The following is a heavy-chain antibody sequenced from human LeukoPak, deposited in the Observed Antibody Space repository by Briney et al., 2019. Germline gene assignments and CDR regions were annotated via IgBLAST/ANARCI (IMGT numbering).Heavy chain of an antibody. D-gene: IGHD3-10*01. CDR3: ARSAGIHYYYGSGSYYDYYYMDV. V-gene: IGHV4-4*07. CDR2: IYTSGST. CDR1: GGSISSYY. J-gene: IGHJ6*03. Sequence: SETLSLTCTVSGGSISSYYWSWIRQPAGKGLEWIGRIYTSGSTNYNPSLKSRVTMSVDTSKNQFSLKLSSVTAADTAVYYCARSAGIHYYYGSGSYYDYYYMDVWGKGTTVTVSS.